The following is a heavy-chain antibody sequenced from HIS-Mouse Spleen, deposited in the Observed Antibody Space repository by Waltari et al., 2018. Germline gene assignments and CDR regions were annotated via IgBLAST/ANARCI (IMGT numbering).Heavy chain of an antibody. D-gene: IGHD1-7*01. CDR1: GYTFTGYY. Sequence: QVQLVQSGAEVKKPGASVKVSCKASGYTFTGYYMHWVRQAPGQGLEWRGWNNPNSGGKNYAKKFQGRVTMTRDRSISTAYMELSRLRSDDTAVYYCARVSHNWNYETAFDIWGQGTMVTVSS. CDR2: NNPNSGGK. V-gene: IGHV1-2*02. J-gene: IGHJ3*02. CDR3: ARVSHNWNYETAFDI.